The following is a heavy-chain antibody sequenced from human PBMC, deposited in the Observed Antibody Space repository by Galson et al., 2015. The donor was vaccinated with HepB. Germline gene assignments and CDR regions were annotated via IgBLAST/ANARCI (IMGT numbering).Heavy chain of an antibody. D-gene: IGHD2-15*01. J-gene: IGHJ4*02. Sequence: SLRLSCAASGFTFSSYSMNWVRQAPGKGLEWVSSISSSSSYIYYADSVKGRFTISRDNAKNSLYLQMNSLRAEDTAVYYCARGSPSRYCSGGSCYPNFDYWGQGTLVTVSS. CDR3: ARGSPSRYCSGGSCYPNFDY. CDR1: GFTFSSYS. CDR2: ISSSSSYI. V-gene: IGHV3-21*01.